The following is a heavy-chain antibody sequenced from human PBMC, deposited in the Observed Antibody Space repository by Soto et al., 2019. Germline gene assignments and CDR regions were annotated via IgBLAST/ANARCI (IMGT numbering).Heavy chain of an antibody. CDR1: GGTFSTFG. CDR3: ARTPPMDSGDKYYFDF. D-gene: IGHD3-16*01. V-gene: IGHV1-69*13. J-gene: IGHJ4*02. CDR2: IIPFFGTA. Sequence: SVKVSCKASGGTFSTFGISWVRQAPGQGLEWMGGIIPFFGTANYAQKFQDRVAITADESTSTVYMDLRSLRSEDTAIYYCARTPPMDSGDKYYFDFWGQGALVTVSS.